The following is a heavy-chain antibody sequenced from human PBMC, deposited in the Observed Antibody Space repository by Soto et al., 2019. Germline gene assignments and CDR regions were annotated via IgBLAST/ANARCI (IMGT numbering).Heavy chain of an antibody. Sequence: PSETLSLTCAVSGGSISSGGYSWSWIRQPPGKGLEWIGYIYHSGSTYYNPSLKSRVTISVDRSKNQFSLKLSSVTAADTAVYYCARGSRWTNYSYYGRDVWGQGTTVTVSS. CDR2: IYHSGST. D-gene: IGHD2-15*01. V-gene: IGHV4-30-2*01. CDR3: ARGSRWTNYSYYGRDV. J-gene: IGHJ6*02. CDR1: GGSISSGGYS.